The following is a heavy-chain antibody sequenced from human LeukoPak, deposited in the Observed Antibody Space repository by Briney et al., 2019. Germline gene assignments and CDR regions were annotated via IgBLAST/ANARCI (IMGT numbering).Heavy chain of an antibody. CDR1: GGSISSYY. J-gene: IGHJ5*02. CDR2: IYASGST. V-gene: IGHV4-4*07. CDR3: AREDCGGDCYWNWFDP. D-gene: IGHD2-21*02. Sequence: SETLSLTCTVSGGSISSYYWSWIRQPAGKGLEWIGRIYASGSTNYNPSLKSRVTMSVDTSKNQFSLKLSSVTAADTAVYYCAREDCGGDCYWNWFDPWGQGTLVTVSS.